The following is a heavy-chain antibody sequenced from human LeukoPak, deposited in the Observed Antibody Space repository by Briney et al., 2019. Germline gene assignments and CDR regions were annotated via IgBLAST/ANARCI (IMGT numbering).Heavy chain of an antibody. CDR2: ISYDGSNK. V-gene: IGHV3-30*18. CDR3: AKDRGDGYNYDYYYDMDV. J-gene: IGHJ6*02. D-gene: IGHD5-24*01. Sequence: GGSLRLSCAASGFTFSSYGMHWVRQAPGKGLEWVAVISYDGSNKYYADSVKGRFTISRDNSKNTLYLQMNSLRAEDTAVYYCAKDRGDGYNYDYYYDMDVWGQGTTVTVSS. CDR1: GFTFSSYG.